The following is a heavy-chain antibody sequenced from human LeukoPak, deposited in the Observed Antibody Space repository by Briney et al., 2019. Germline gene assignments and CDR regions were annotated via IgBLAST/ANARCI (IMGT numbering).Heavy chain of an antibody. CDR3: AKGHFGAGHY. V-gene: IGHV3-43*02. Sequence: GGSLRLSCAAPGFIFGNYAIHWVRQAPGKGLEWVSLISGDGGTTSYAGSVKGRFTISRDNSKNSLYLHMNSLRNEDTALYYCAKGHFGAGHYWGQGTLVTVSS. J-gene: IGHJ4*02. CDR1: GFIFGNYA. D-gene: IGHD3-3*01. CDR2: ISGDGGTT.